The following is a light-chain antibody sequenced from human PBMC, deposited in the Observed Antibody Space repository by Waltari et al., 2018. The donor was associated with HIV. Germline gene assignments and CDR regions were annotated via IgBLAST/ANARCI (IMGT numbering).Light chain of an antibody. CDR3: QQSYSTLCT. CDR1: QSISSY. V-gene: IGKV1-39*01. Sequence: DIQMTQSPSSLSASVGDRVTITCRASQSISSYLNWYQQKPGKAPKLLIYAASSLHSGVPSRFSGSGSGTDFTLIISSLQPEDFATYYCQQSYSTLCTFGPGTKVDIK. J-gene: IGKJ3*01. CDR2: AAS.